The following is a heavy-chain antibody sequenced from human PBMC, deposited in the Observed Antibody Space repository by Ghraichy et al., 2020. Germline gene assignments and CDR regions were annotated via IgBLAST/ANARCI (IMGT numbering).Heavy chain of an antibody. CDR1: GFTFSSYS. CDR3: ARDRLTAAGPLDFDS. Sequence: GGSLRLSCAASGFTFSSYSMHWVRQAPGKGLEWVALISYHESNKYYADSVKGRFTISRDNSKNTLYLQMDSLRAEDTAVYYCARDRLTAAGPLDFDSRGQGTLVTVSS. V-gene: IGHV3-30-3*01. D-gene: IGHD6-13*01. CDR2: ISYHESNK. J-gene: IGHJ4*02.